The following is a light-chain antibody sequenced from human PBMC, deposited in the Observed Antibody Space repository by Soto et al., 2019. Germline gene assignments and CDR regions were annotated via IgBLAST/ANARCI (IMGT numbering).Light chain of an antibody. CDR3: QQYDSSPRT. CDR1: QSVSSNS. V-gene: IGKV3-20*01. J-gene: IGKJ1*01. Sequence: EIVLTQSPGTLSFSPGERATLSCRAGQSVSSNSLAWYQRKPGQAPRLLIYGASSRATGFPDRFSGSGSGTDFTLTISRLEPEDFAVYWCQQYDSSPRTFGQGTKVDIK. CDR2: GAS.